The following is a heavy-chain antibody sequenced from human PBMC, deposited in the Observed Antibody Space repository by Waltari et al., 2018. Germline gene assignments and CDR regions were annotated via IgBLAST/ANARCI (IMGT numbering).Heavy chain of an antibody. V-gene: IGHV1-69*14. J-gene: IGHJ4*02. CDR2: IIPIFGTA. D-gene: IGHD3-22*01. CDR1: GGTFSSYA. CDR3: AAVVVATLYYFDY. Sequence: QVQLVQSGAEVKKPGSSVKVSCKASGGTFSSYAISWVRQAPGQGLEWMGGIIPIFGTANYAQKFQGRVTMTEDTSTDTAYMELSSLRSEDTAVYYCAAVVVATLYYFDYWGQGTLVTVSS.